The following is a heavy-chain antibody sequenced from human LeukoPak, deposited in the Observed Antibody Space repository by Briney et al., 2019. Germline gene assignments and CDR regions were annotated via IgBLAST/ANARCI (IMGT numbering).Heavy chain of an antibody. CDR1: GFIFSSYG. J-gene: IGHJ3*02. CDR2: IRYDGTNK. D-gene: IGHD3-3*01. Sequence: PGGSLRLSCAASGFIFSSYGMHWVRQATGKGLEWVAFIRYDGTNKYYADSVKGRFTISRDNSKNTLYLQMNSLRAEDTAVYYCPRAGVVPYKGEGAFDIWGQGTMVTVSS. V-gene: IGHV3-30*02. CDR3: PRAGVVPYKGEGAFDI.